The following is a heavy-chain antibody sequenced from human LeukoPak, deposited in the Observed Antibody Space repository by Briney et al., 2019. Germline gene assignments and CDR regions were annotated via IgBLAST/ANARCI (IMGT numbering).Heavy chain of an antibody. CDR1: GGSINNYY. Sequence: SETLSLTCTVSGGSINNYYWSWIRQPPGKGLEWIGYIYYRGSTNYDPSLKSRVTFSVDTSKNQFSLKLNSVTAADTAVYYCARGGDYGDLRYFDYWGQGTLVTVSS. D-gene: IGHD4-17*01. CDR2: IYYRGST. CDR3: ARGGDYGDLRYFDY. J-gene: IGHJ4*02. V-gene: IGHV4-59*01.